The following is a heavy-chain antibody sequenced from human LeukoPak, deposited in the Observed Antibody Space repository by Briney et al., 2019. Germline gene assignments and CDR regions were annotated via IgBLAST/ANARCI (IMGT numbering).Heavy chain of an antibody. CDR3: ARLEDYGGGAPFDY. CDR1: GGTFSSYA. J-gene: IGHJ4*02. Sequence: GSSVKVSCKASGGTFSSYAISWVRQAPGQGLEWMGGIIPIFGTANYAQKFQGRVTTTADKSTSTAYMELSSLRSEDTAVYYCARLEDYGGGAPFDYWGQGTLVTVSS. D-gene: IGHD4-23*01. CDR2: IIPIFGTA. V-gene: IGHV1-69*06.